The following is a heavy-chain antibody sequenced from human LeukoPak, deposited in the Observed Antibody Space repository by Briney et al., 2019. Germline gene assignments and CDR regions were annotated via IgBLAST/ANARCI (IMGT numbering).Heavy chain of an antibody. D-gene: IGHD2-15*01. Sequence: GGSLRLSCAASGFTFSSYAISWVRQAPGKGLEWVSTISSSGDSTYYADSVKGRFTISRDNSKNTLYLQMSSLRAEDTAVYYCAKAKHCSAGTCYFDYWGQGTLVTVSS. V-gene: IGHV3-23*01. CDR1: GFTFSSYA. CDR2: ISSSGDST. CDR3: AKAKHCSAGTCYFDY. J-gene: IGHJ4*02.